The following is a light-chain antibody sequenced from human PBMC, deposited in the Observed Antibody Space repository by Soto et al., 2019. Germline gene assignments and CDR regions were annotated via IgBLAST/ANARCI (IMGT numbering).Light chain of an antibody. CDR1: QSVSSN. J-gene: IGKJ1*01. Sequence: EIVFTQSPCTLSLSPGERATLSCRASQSVSSNLAWYQQKPGQAPRLLIYGASTRATGIPARFSGSGSGTEFTLTISSLLSEDFAVYYCQQYNNWPPWTFGQGTKVDI. CDR2: GAS. V-gene: IGKV3-15*01. CDR3: QQYNNWPPWT.